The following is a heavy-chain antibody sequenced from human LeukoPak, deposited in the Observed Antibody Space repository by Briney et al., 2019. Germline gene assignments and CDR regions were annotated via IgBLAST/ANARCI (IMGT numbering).Heavy chain of an antibody. V-gene: IGHV1-69*13. CDR3: ASTDSSGYPCDY. CDR2: IIPIFGTA. Sequence: ASVKVSCKASGGTFSSYAISWVRQAPGQGLEWMGGIIPIFGTANYAQKFQGRVTITADESTSTAYMELSSLRSEDTAVYYCASTDSSGYPCDYWGQGTLVTVSS. J-gene: IGHJ4*02. D-gene: IGHD3-22*01. CDR1: GGTFSSYA.